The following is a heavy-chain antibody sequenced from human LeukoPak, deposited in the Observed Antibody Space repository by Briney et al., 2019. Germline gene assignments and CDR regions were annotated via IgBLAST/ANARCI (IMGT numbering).Heavy chain of an antibody. J-gene: IGHJ6*03. Sequence: SETLSLTCTVSGGSISSYYWSWIRQPPGKGLEWIGYIYYSGGTNYNPSLKSRVTISVDTSKNQFSLKLSSVTAADTAVYYCARSVEGYCSGTSCYYYYYYMDVWGKGTTVTVSS. D-gene: IGHD2-15*01. V-gene: IGHV4-59*01. CDR3: ARSVEGYCSGTSCYYYYYYMDV. CDR2: IYYSGGT. CDR1: GGSISSYY.